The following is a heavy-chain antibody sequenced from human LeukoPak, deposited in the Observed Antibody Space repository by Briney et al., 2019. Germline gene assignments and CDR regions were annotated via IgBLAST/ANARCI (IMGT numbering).Heavy chain of an antibody. Sequence: PSETLSLTCTVSGGFISSSSYYWGWIRQPPGKGLEWIGSIYYSGSTYYNPSLKSRVTISVDTSKNQFSLKLSSVTAADTAVYYCARLNRIIGINFDYWGQGTLVTVSS. D-gene: IGHD1-20*01. CDR1: GGFISSSSYY. J-gene: IGHJ4*02. V-gene: IGHV4-39*01. CDR2: IYYSGST. CDR3: ARLNRIIGINFDY.